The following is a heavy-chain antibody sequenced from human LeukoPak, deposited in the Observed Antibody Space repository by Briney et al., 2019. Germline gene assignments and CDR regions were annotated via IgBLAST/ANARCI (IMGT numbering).Heavy chain of an antibody. CDR1: GGSISSYY. D-gene: IGHD6-19*01. V-gene: IGHV4-59*01. CDR3: ARGGWYPESFQH. CDR2: IYYSGST. Sequence: SETLSLTCTVSGGSISSYYWNWIRQPPGKGLEWIGYIYYSGSTNYNPSLKSRVTISVDTSKNQFSLKLSSVTAADTAVYCCARGGWYPESFQHWGQGALVTVSS. J-gene: IGHJ1*01.